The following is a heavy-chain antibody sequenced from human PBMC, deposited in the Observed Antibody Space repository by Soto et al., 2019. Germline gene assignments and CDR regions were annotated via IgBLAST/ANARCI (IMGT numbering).Heavy chain of an antibody. Sequence: ASVKVSCKASGYTFTGHYIHWVRQAPEQGPEWMGGISPVFGTTKYAQKFQGRVTITADKSTSTVYMELNNLSSEDTAVYYCGRGRSGQIVVFYGGQGTPVTVS. D-gene: IGHD1-26*01. CDR2: ISPVFGTT. CDR1: GYTFTGHY. V-gene: IGHV1-69*06. J-gene: IGHJ4*02. CDR3: GRGRSGQIVVFY.